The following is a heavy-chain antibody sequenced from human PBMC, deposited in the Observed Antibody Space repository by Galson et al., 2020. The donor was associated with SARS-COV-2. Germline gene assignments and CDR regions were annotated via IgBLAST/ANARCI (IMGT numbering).Heavy chain of an antibody. D-gene: IGHD3-3*01. CDR1: GFSLTTSGVG. CDR3: AHSAPSSLTIFGVVIVKDYFDY. CDR2: LSWNDDK. J-gene: IGHJ4*02. V-gene: IGHV2-5*01. Sequence: ESGPTLVKPTQPLTLTCTFSGFSLTTSGVGVGWIRQPPGKALEWLALLSWNDDKRYSPSLKSRLTITKDTSKNQVVLTMTNMDPVDTATYFCAHSAPSSLTIFGVVIVKDYFDYWGQGTLVTVSS.